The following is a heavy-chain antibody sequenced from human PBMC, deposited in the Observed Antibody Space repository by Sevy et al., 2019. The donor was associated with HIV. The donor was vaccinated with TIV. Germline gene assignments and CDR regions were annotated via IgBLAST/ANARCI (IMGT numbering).Heavy chain of an antibody. V-gene: IGHV3-33*08. D-gene: IGHD1-1*01. CDR1: GFTFSDYA. CDR2: IWYDGRTE. CDR3: ARDAARVIVPTAGFDS. J-gene: IGHJ5*01. Sequence: GGSLRLSCKASGFTFSDYAMHWVRQAPGKGLEWVAAIWYDGRTERYADSVQGRFTISRDNSKKTLHLQMNSLRAEDTALYYCARDAARVIVPTAGFDSWGQGTLVTVSS.